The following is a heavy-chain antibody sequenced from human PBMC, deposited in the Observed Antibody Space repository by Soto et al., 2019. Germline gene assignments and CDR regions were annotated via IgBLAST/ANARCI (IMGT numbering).Heavy chain of an antibody. D-gene: IGHD3-22*01. Sequence: QITLKESGPTLVKPTQTLTLTCTFSGFSLSTSGVGVGWIRQPPGKALEWLALIYWDDDKRYTPSLKSRLTITNDTSKNQVVLTMTNMDAVDTATYYCAHSGDYYDSSGDQGPFDYWGQGTLVTVSS. CDR1: GFSLSTSGVG. V-gene: IGHV2-5*02. J-gene: IGHJ4*02. CDR3: AHSGDYYDSSGDQGPFDY. CDR2: IYWDDDK.